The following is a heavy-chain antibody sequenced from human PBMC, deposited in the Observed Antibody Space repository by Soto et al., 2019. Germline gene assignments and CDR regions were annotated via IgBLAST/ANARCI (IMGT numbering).Heavy chain of an antibody. J-gene: IGHJ4*02. CDR2: VVHWGTT. CDR1: GASINDNNW. V-gene: IGHV4-4*02. D-gene: IGHD6-19*01. CDR3: ARHIRVTGTRGFEY. Sequence: QVQLQQSGPGLVKPSETLSLTCAVSGASINDNNWWSWVRQTPGKGLEWIGEVVHWGTTNYNPSLRSRVTISIDKHNNQISLTLSSVTAAHSALYYCARHIRVTGTRGFEYWGQGTLVTVSS.